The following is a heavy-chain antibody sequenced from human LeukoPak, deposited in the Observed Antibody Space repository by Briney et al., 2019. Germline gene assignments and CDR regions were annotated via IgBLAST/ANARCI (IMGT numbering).Heavy chain of an antibody. CDR2: ISGSGGST. J-gene: IGHJ3*02. D-gene: IGHD3-10*01. Sequence: GGSLRLSCAASGFTFSSYAMSWVRQAPGKGLEWVSAISGSGGSTYYADSVKGRFTISRDNSKNTLYLQMNSLRAEDTAVYYCAKDFRFIVGLLWSTDAFDIWGQGTMVTVSS. CDR3: AKDFRFIVGLLWSTDAFDI. CDR1: GFTFSSYA. V-gene: IGHV3-23*01.